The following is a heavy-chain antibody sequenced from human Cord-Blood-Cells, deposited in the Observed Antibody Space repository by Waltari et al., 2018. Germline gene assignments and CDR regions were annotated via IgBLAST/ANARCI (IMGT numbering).Heavy chain of an antibody. D-gene: IGHD6-13*01. J-gene: IGHJ3*02. CDR3: VRPSEYPNGYSSSWYAFDI. CDR2: IYPGDSDT. Sequence: AEVKKPGESLKISCKGSGYSFTSYWIGWVRQMPGKGLEWMGIIYPGDSDTRYSPSFQGQVTISADKSISTAYLQWSSLKASDTAMYYCVRPSEYPNGYSSSWYAFDIWGQGTMVTVSS. V-gene: IGHV5-51*01. CDR1: GYSFTSYW.